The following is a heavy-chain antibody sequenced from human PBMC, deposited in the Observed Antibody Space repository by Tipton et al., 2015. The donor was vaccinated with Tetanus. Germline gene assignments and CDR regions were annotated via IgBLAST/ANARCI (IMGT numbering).Heavy chain of an antibody. J-gene: IGHJ5*02. Sequence: SLRLSCAASGFTFRSYWMSWVRQAPGKGLTWVSRISGDGTSTSYASSVRGRFTIFRNNAKNTVYLQMSGLRAEDTDVYYWARARVVAGAEGFNPWGHGSLVTVSS. CDR2: ISGDGTST. V-gene: IGHV3-74*01. D-gene: IGHD6-19*01. CDR1: GFTFRSYW. CDR3: ARARVVAGAEGFNP.